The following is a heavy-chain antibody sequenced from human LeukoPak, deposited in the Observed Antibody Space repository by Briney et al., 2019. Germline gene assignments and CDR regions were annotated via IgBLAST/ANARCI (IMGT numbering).Heavy chain of an antibody. CDR1: GYTFTSYD. V-gene: IGHV1-8*01. CDR3: ARAEVDYVWGSYRFDY. D-gene: IGHD3-16*02. Sequence: GASVKVSCKASGYTFTSYDINWVRQATGQGLEWMGWMNPNSGNTGHAQKFQGRVTMTRNTSISTAYMELSRLRSDDTAVYYCARAEVDYVWGSYRFDYWGQGTLATVSS. CDR2: MNPNSGNT. J-gene: IGHJ4*02.